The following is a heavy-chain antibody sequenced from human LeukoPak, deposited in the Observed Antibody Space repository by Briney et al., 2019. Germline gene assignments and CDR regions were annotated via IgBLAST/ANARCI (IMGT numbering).Heavy chain of an antibody. D-gene: IGHD4-17*01. V-gene: IGHV4-34*01. CDR3: ARFYGLEYFDY. J-gene: IGHJ4*02. CDR2: ISHSGST. Sequence: SETLSLTCAVYGGSFSGYYWSWIRQPPGKGLEWIGEISHSGSTNYNPSLKSRVTISVDTSKNQFSLKLSSVTAADTAVYYCARFYGLEYFDYWGQGTLVTVSS. CDR1: GGSFSGYY.